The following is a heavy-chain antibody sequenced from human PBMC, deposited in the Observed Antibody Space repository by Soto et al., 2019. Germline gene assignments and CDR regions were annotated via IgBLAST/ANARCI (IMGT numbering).Heavy chain of an antibody. J-gene: IGHJ3*02. Sequence: ASVKVSCKASGYTFTSYGISWVRQAPGQGLEWMGWISAYNGNTNYAQKLQGRVTMTTDTSTSTAYMELRSLRSDDTAVYYCARERSPIRYCTNGVCQGPDAFDIWGQGTMVTVSS. CDR2: ISAYNGNT. CDR1: GYTFTSYG. CDR3: ARERSPIRYCTNGVCQGPDAFDI. D-gene: IGHD2-8*01. V-gene: IGHV1-18*01.